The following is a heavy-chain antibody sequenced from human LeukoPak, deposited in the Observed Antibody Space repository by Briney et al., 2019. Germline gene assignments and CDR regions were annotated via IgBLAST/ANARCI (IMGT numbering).Heavy chain of an antibody. Sequence: GGSLRLSCAASGFTFSSYSMNWVRQAPGKGLEWVSYISSSSSTIYYADSVKGRFTISRDNAKNSLYLQMNSLRAEDTAVFYCARAYYYDSSGYHDYWGQGTLVTVSS. D-gene: IGHD3-22*01. CDR1: GFTFSSYS. J-gene: IGHJ4*02. CDR2: ISSSSSTI. V-gene: IGHV3-48*04. CDR3: ARAYYYDSSGYHDY.